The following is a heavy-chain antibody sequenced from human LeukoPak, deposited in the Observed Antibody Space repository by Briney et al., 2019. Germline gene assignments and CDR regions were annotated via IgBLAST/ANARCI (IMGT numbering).Heavy chain of an antibody. CDR3: ARDSEDSSGWYPFDY. CDR2: IYYSGST. Sequence: PSETLSLTCTVSGGSISSSSYYWGWIRQPPGKGLEWIGSIYYSGSTYYNPSLKSRVTISVDTSKNQFSLKLSSVTAADTAVYYCARDSEDSSGWYPFDYWGQGTLVTVSS. D-gene: IGHD6-19*01. J-gene: IGHJ4*02. V-gene: IGHV4-39*07. CDR1: GGSISSSSYY.